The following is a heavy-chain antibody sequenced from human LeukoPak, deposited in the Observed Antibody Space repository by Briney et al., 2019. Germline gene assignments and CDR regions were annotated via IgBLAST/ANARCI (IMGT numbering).Heavy chain of an antibody. J-gene: IGHJ4*02. D-gene: IGHD6-19*01. CDR3: ARGRALWALSTTYSSGWYHVGYAF. Sequence: SETLSLTCAVYGGSFSGYYWSWIRQPPGKGLEWIGEINHSGSTNYNPSLKSRVTISVDTPKNQFSLKLSSVTAADTAVYYCARGRALWALSTTYSSGWYHVGYAFWGQGTLVTVSS. CDR2: INHSGST. CDR1: GGSFSGYY. V-gene: IGHV4-34*01.